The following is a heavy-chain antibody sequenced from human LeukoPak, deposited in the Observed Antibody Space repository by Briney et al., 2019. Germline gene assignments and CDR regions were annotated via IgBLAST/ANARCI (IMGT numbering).Heavy chain of an antibody. CDR3: ASPHSYGSGTFDY. V-gene: IGHV4-38-2*01. CDR1: GYSLTSGYY. Sequence: PSETLSLTCAVSGYSLTSGYYWGWIRQSPRKGREWIGSIYHRGTTYYNPSLKSRVTISLDTSKNQFSLTLTSVTAADTAVYYCASPHSYGSGTFDYWGQGTLVTVSS. CDR2: IYHRGTT. J-gene: IGHJ4*02. D-gene: IGHD3-10*01.